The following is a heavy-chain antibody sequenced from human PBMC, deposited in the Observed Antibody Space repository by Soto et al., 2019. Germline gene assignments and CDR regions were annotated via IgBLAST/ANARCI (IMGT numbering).Heavy chain of an antibody. Sequence: QITLKESGPTLVKPTQTLTLTCTFSGFSLSTSGVGVGGIRQPPGKALECLALIYWGDDQRYSPSLKSRLTIAKDTSKNQAVLTLTNMDPVATVKYYCGHDLVEVDATPSEYFQPCGQGMLITVSP. D-gene: IGHD2-15*01. CDR3: GHDLVEVDATPSEYFQP. CDR1: GFSLSTSGVG. V-gene: IGHV2-5*02. J-gene: IGHJ1*01. CDR2: IYWGDDQ.